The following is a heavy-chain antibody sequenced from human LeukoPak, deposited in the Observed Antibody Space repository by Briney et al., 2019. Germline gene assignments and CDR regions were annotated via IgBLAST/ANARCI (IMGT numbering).Heavy chain of an antibody. D-gene: IGHD1-26*01. V-gene: IGHV4-34*01. CDR1: GGSFSDHY. CDR2: INHRGSI. CDR3: ARGSSGSYYGNSYYYMDV. Sequence: PSETLSLTCAVYGGSFSDHYWSWIRQPPGKGLEWIGEINHRGSINYNPSLKSRVTISMDTSKNQFSLKLTSVTAADTAVHYCARGSSGSYYGNSYYYMDVWGKGTTVTVSS. J-gene: IGHJ6*03.